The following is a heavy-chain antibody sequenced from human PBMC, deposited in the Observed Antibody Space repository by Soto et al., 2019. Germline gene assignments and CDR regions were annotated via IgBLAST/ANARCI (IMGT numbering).Heavy chain of an antibody. CDR3: TFHGGGYYYGMDV. V-gene: IGHV3-23*01. CDR2: ISGSGGST. D-gene: IGHD2-15*01. J-gene: IGHJ6*02. Sequence: TGGSLRLSCAASGFTFSSYAMSWVRQAPGKGLEWVSAISGSGGSTYYADSVKGRFTISRDNSKNTLYLQMNSLRAEDTAVYYCTFHGGGYYYGMDVWGQGTTVTVSS. CDR1: GFTFSSYA.